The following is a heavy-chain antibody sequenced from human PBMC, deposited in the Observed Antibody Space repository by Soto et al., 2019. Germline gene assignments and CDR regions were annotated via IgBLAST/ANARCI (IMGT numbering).Heavy chain of an antibody. J-gene: IGHJ4*02. CDR1: GFTFSSYG. Sequence: GGSLRLSCAASGFTFSSYGMHWVRQAPGEVLEGVAVIWYDGSNKYYADSVKGRFTISRDNSKNTLYLQMNSLRAEDTAVYYCARGGGSDIVVVPAAYFDYWGQGTLVNVSS. CDR2: IWYDGSNK. D-gene: IGHD2-2*01. V-gene: IGHV3-33*01. CDR3: ARGGGSDIVVVPAAYFDY.